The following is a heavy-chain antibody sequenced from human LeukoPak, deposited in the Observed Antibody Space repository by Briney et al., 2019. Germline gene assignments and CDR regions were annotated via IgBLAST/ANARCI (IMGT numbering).Heavy chain of an antibody. Sequence: SETLSLTCTVSGGSISSYYWSWIRQPPGKGLEWIGYIYYSGSTNYNPSLMSRVTISVDTSKNQFSLKLSSVTAADTAVYYCARAPITMVRGVHFDYWGQGTLVTVSS. D-gene: IGHD3-10*01. V-gene: IGHV4-59*01. CDR3: ARAPITMVRGVHFDY. J-gene: IGHJ4*02. CDR2: IYYSGST. CDR1: GGSISSYY.